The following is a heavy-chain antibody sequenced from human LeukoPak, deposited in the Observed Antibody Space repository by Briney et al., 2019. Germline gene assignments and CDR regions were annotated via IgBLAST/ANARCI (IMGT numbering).Heavy chain of an antibody. J-gene: IGHJ4*02. CDR3: GRAFPPLRTSSAGDL. V-gene: IGHV3-21*01. CDR2: ISGLSSQI. CDR1: GFTFSDYD. Sequence: GGSLRLSCSASGFTFSDYDMTWFRQAPGKGLEWVSSISGLSSQIYYGDSVKGRFSISRDNAKNSLYLQMNSLGAEDTAVYYCGRAFPPLRTSSAGDLWGQGTLVTVSS. D-gene: IGHD3-16*01.